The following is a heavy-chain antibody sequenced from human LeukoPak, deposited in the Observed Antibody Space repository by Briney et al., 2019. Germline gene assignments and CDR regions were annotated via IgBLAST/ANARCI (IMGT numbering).Heavy chain of an antibody. V-gene: IGHV3-7*01. J-gene: IGHJ4*02. CDR3: ARDYDYVWGNCRSSVFDY. D-gene: IGHD3-16*02. CDR2: IKQDGSEK. Sequence: GGSLRLSCAASGFPFSSYWMSWVRQAPGKGLEWVANIKQDGSEKYYVASVKGRSTISRDNAKNSLKLQMNSLRAEDTAVYYCARDYDYVWGNCRSSVFDYWGQGTLVTVSS. CDR1: GFPFSSYW.